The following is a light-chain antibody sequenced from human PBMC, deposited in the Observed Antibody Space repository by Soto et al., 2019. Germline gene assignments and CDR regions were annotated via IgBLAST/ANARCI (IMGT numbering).Light chain of an antibody. CDR2: GAS. J-gene: IGKJ4*01. V-gene: IGKV1-33*01. Sequence: DIQMTQSPPSLSASVGDRVTISCQASQGISNDVTWYQQKPGKAPKLLIYGASDLERGVPPRFSGSGSPTDFTPPISHLQPEYVATYYCQQYHSLTQLTFGGGTKVEI. CDR1: QGISND. CDR3: QQYHSLTQLT.